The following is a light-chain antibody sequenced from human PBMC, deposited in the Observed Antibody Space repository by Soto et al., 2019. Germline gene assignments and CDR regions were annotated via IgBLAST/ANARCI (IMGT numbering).Light chain of an antibody. V-gene: IGKV1-27*01. CDR2: AAS. Sequence: DIQMTQSPSSLSASVGDRVTITCRASQGIYNYLAWYQQKPGKAPKLLIYAASTGEAGVSSRFSGSGSGTDFTLTISSLQPEDVATYYCHKYNSALLTFGQGTRLEIK. J-gene: IGKJ5*01. CDR3: HKYNSALLT. CDR1: QGIYNY.